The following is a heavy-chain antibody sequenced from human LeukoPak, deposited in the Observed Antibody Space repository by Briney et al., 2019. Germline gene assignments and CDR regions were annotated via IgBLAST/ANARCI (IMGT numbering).Heavy chain of an antibody. J-gene: IGHJ4*02. CDR2: ISSDSRSV. CDR3: ARGGAARPDY. V-gene: IGHV3-48*01. D-gene: IGHD6-6*01. CDR1: GFTFSYFG. Sequence: PGGSLRLSCVVSGFTFSYFGMNWVRQAPGKGLEWVSYISSDSRSVDYADSMKGRLTISRDNARNSLCLQMNTLRAEDTAVYYCARGGAARPDYWGRGTLVSVSS.